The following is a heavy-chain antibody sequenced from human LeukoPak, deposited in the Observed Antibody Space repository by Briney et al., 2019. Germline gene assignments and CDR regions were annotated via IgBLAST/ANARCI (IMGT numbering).Heavy chain of an antibody. CDR1: GGSISSYY. D-gene: IGHD2-2*02. CDR2: IYTSGST. J-gene: IGHJ6*02. V-gene: IGHV4-4*07. Sequence: SETLSLTCTVSGGSISSYYWSWTRQPAGKGLEWIGRIYTSGSTNYNPSLKSRVTMSVDTSKNQFSLKLSSVTAADTAVYYCAREGIVVVPAAIGAYYYYYGMDVWGQGTTVTVSS. CDR3: AREGIVVVPAAIGAYYYYYGMDV.